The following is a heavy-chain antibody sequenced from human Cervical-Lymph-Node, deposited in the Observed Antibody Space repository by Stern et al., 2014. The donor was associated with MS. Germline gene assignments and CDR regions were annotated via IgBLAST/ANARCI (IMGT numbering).Heavy chain of an antibody. V-gene: IGHV4-34*01. D-gene: IGHD3-16*02. CDR3: AREAVRFYDNVWGNYHLGEEFDS. Sequence: QVQLQQWGAGLLKPSETLSLTCAVYGGSFSTYYWSWIRQTPGKGLEWIGKIDHSGSTTYNPSLKSRITMSVDTSKNQFSLQLSNVTAADTAVYYCAREAVRFYDNVWGNYHLGEEFDSWGQGTLVTVSS. J-gene: IGHJ4*02. CDR2: IDHSGST. CDR1: GGSFSTYY.